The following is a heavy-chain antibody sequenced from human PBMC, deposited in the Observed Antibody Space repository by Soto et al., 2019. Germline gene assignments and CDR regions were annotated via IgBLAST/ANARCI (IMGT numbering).Heavy chain of an antibody. J-gene: IGHJ4*02. CDR1: GYSSANFW. CDR3: AIGTHGNSYYYY. D-gene: IGHD3-10*01. CDR2: IHLGASET. V-gene: IGHV5-51*01. Sequence: PGESLKISCKASGYSSANFWIGWVRQMPGKGLEWMGFIHLGASETRYAPSFQDQVTISAAMSINTAYLQWSSLRASDTAMFYCAIGTHGNSYYYYLGQGTLVTVSS.